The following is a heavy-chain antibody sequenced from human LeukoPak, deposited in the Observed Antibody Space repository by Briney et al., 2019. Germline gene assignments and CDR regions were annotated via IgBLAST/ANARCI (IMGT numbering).Heavy chain of an antibody. D-gene: IGHD3-10*02. CDR3: AKAVHPLFDYYYMDV. J-gene: IGHJ6*03. CDR2: ISWNSGSI. CDR1: GFTFDDYA. Sequence: PGRSLRVSCAASGFTFDDYAMHWVRQAPGKGLEWVSGISWNSGSIGYADSVKGRFTISRDNAKNSLYLQMNSLRAEDMALYYCAKAVHPLFDYYYMDVWGKGTTVTVSS. V-gene: IGHV3-9*03.